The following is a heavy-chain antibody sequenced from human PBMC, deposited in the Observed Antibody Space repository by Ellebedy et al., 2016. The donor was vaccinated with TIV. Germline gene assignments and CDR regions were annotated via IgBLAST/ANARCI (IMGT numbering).Heavy chain of an antibody. CDR2: IINTGGTT. Sequence: GESLKISCAASGFTFSTFAMTWVRQAPGKGLEWVSSIINTGGTTYYADSVKGRFTISRDNAKNSLYLQMNSLRAEDTAVYYCARAAGTGYDYWGQGTLVTVSS. D-gene: IGHD1-1*01. J-gene: IGHJ4*02. CDR1: GFTFSTFA. V-gene: IGHV3-21*04. CDR3: ARAAGTGYDY.